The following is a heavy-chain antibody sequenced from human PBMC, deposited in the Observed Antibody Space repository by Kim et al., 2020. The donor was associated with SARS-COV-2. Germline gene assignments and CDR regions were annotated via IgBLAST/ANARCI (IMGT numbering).Heavy chain of an antibody. V-gene: IGHV3-53*01. CDR2: IYSGGGGST. Sequence: GGSLRLSCAASGFTVSRNYMRWVRQAPGKGLEWVSVIYSGGGGSTYSADSVKGRFIISRDNSKNTLYLQMNSLRAEDTAVYYCARGLVGSSGGYGMDVWGQGTTVTVS. D-gene: IGHD6-13*01. CDR3: ARGLVGSSGGYGMDV. CDR1: GFTVSRNY. J-gene: IGHJ6*02.